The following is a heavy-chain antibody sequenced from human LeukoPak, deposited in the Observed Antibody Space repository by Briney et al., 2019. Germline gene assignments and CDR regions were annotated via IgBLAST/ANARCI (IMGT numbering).Heavy chain of an antibody. V-gene: IGHV4-59*12. J-gene: IGHJ4*02. CDR1: GGSISSYY. CDR2: IYYGGST. CDR3: ARVDIVATFPNY. Sequence: SETLSLTCTVSGGSISSYYWSWIRQPPGKGLEWIGYIYYGGSTNYNPSLKSRVTISVDTSKNQYSLKLSSVTAADTAVYYCARVDIVATFPNYWGQGTLVTVSS. D-gene: IGHD5-12*01.